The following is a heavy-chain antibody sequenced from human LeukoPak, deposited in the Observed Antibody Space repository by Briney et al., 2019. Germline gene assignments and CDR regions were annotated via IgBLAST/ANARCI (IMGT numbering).Heavy chain of an antibody. CDR1: GYTFTSYY. CDR2: INPSGGCT. D-gene: IGHD1-26*01. J-gene: IGHJ3*02. Sequence: ASVKVSCKASGYTFTSYYMHWVRQAPGQGLEWMGIINPSGGCTSYAQKFQGRVTMTRDTSTSTVYMELSSLRSEDTAVYYCASIRSMSGSYHGPISAFDIWGQGTMVTVSS. CDR3: ASIRSMSGSYHGPISAFDI. V-gene: IGHV1-46*01.